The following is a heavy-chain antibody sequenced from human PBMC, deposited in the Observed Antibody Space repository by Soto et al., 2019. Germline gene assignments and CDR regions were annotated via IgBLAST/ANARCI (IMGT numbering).Heavy chain of an antibody. Sequence: ASVKVSCKASGGTFSSLDINWVRQAPGQGLEWMGGIIPISETTNYAQIFQGRVSIVADKSTSTAYMELSRLRSEDTAVYYCARALLSHSYDSGGYDSYFHAMDVWGQGTPVTVSS. CDR3: ARALLSHSYDSGGYDSYFHAMDV. D-gene: IGHD3-22*01. V-gene: IGHV1-69*06. CDR1: GGTFSSLD. J-gene: IGHJ6*02. CDR2: IIPISETT.